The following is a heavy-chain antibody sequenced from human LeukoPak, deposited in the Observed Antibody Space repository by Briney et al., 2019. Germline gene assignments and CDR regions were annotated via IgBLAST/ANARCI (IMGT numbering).Heavy chain of an antibody. CDR2: ISSSSSTI. Sequence: GGSLRLSCAASGFTFSSYAMSWVRQAPGKGLEWVSYISSSSSTIYYADSVKGRFTISRDNAKNSLYLQMNSLRDEDTALYYCARDEGSSWSKEAFDIWGQGTMVTVSS. J-gene: IGHJ3*02. V-gene: IGHV3-48*02. CDR3: ARDEGSSWSKEAFDI. CDR1: GFTFSSYA. D-gene: IGHD6-13*01.